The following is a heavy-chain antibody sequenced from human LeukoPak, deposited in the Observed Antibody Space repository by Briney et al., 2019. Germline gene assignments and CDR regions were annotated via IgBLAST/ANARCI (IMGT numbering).Heavy chain of an antibody. CDR3: ARAGGDGYNYVWFDP. CDR2: IYYSGST. J-gene: IGHJ5*02. CDR1: GGSISSYY. V-gene: IGHV4-59*01. Sequence: SETLSLTCTVSGGSISSYYWSWIRQPPGKGLEWIGYIYYSGSTNYNPSLKSRVTISVDTSKNQFSLKLSSVTAADTAVYYCARAGGDGYNYVWFDPWGQGTLVTVSS. D-gene: IGHD5-24*01.